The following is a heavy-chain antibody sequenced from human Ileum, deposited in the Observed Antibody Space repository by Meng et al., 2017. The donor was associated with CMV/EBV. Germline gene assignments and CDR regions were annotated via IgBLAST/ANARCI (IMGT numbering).Heavy chain of an antibody. J-gene: IGHJ4*02. CDR1: GYSVSTNNVA. V-gene: IGHV6-1*01. CDR2: TAYRSKWDY. Sequence: QIPLQQSRPGLVQPSQTLSLTCDISGYSVSTNNVAWNWIRQSPLRGLEWLGRTAYRSKWDYEYSVSVKSRITISPDTSKNQFSLQLRSVTPEDTAVYYCARESELLRFDHWGQGTLVTVSS. CDR3: ARESELLRFDH. D-gene: IGHD6-6*01.